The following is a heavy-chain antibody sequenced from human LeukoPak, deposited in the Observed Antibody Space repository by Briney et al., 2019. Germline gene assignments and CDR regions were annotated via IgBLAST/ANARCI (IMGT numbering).Heavy chain of an antibody. Sequence: GGSLQISVKGSGYRFTSYWIGGGRQMPGKGRDWLGIIYPGDSDTIYSPSFQGQVTISADKSISTAYLQWSSLKASDTAMFYCARLLPYGMDVWGQGTTVTVSS. CDR3: ARLLPYGMDV. CDR1: GYRFTSYW. V-gene: IGHV5-51*01. CDR2: IYPGDSDT. J-gene: IGHJ6*02.